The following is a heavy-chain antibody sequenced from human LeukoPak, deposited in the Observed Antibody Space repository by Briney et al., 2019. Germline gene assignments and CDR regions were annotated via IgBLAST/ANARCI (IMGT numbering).Heavy chain of an antibody. CDR3: ARGSPYCSSTSCYVGDY. V-gene: IGHV1-18*04. Sequence: ASVKVSCKASGYTFTSYGISWVRQAPGQGLEWMGWISAYNGNTNYAQKLQGRVTMTTDTSTSTAYMELRSLRSDDTAVYYCARGSPYCSSTSCYVGDYWGQGTLVTVSS. CDR1: GYTFTSYG. J-gene: IGHJ4*02. CDR2: ISAYNGNT. D-gene: IGHD2-2*01.